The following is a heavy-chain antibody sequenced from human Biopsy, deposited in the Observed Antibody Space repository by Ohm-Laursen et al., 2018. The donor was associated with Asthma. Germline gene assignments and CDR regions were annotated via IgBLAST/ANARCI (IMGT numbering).Heavy chain of an antibody. V-gene: IGHV4-30-4*01. J-gene: IGHJ6*02. Sequence: PSQTLSLTCRVSGGYTGSSDHHWAWIRQAPGKGLEWIGFVFWSGSTHYSRSLERRVSISIDTATNEFSMKLWSVTPADRAVYFCARVVSYGDIYFGIDVWGPGNTVVVS. CDR3: ARVVSYGDIYFGIDV. D-gene: IGHD4-17*01. CDR1: GGYTGSSDHH. CDR2: VFWSGST.